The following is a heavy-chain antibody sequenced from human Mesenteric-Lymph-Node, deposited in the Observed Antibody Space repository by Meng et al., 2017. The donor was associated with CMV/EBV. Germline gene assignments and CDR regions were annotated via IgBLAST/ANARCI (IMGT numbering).Heavy chain of an antibody. J-gene: IGHJ6*02. V-gene: IGHV4-59*01. CDR3: ARDPTTYYYYGLDV. Sequence: SETLSLTCTVSGDSISRYYWTWIRQPPGKGLEWIGNIHYRGSTNYNPSLKSRVTISVDTSKTHFSLKLHSVTAADTAVYYCARDPTTYYYYGLDVWGQGTTVTVSS. CDR2: IHYRGST. D-gene: IGHD1-14*01. CDR1: GDSISRYY.